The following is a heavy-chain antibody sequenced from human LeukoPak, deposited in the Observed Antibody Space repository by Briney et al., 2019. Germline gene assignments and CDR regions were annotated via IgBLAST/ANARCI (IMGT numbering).Heavy chain of an antibody. CDR3: ATGEELRYFDWPLDY. CDR2: ISAYNGNT. CDR1: GYTFTSYG. J-gene: IGHJ4*02. Sequence: ASVKVSCKASGYTFTSYGISWVRQAPGQGLEWMGWISAYNGNTNYAQKLQGRVTMTTDTSTSTAYMELRSLRSEDTAVYYCATGEELRYFDWPLDYWGQGTLVTVSS. D-gene: IGHD3-9*01. V-gene: IGHV1-18*01.